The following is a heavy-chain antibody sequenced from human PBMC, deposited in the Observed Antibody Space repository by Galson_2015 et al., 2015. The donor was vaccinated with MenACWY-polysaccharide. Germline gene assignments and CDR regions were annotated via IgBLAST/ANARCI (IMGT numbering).Heavy chain of an antibody. V-gene: IGHV1-2*02. J-gene: IGHJ3*01. CDR1: GYIFTGYY. CDR2: INPHSGGT. D-gene: IGHD4-17*01. Sequence: SVKVSCKASGYIFTGYYMHWVRQAPGQGLEWMGWINPHSGGTKYAQQFQGRVTMTRDTSISTAYMELSRLRYDDTAVYYCASLHGDYSDAFHLWGQGTMVTVSS. CDR3: ASLHGDYSDAFHL.